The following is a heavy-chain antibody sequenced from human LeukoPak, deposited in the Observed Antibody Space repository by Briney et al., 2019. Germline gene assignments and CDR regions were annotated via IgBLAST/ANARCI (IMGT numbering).Heavy chain of an antibody. V-gene: IGHV3-30*02. CDR2: IPYDGSNK. Sequence: GGSLRLSCAASGFTFSSYGIPWVRQAPGKGPEWVAFIPYDGSNKYYADSVKGRFTISRDNSKNTLYLQMNSLRAEDTAVYYCAKDGGYYSLDYWGQGTLVTVSS. CDR1: GFTFSSYG. D-gene: IGHD2/OR15-2a*01. J-gene: IGHJ4*02. CDR3: AKDGGYYSLDY.